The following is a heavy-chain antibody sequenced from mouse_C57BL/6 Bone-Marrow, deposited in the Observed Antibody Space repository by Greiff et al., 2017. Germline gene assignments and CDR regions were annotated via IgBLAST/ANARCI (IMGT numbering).Heavy chain of an antibody. Sequence: EVKLVESGEGLVKPGGSLKLSCAASGFTFSSYAMSWVRQTPEKRLEWVAYISSGGDYIYYADTVKGRFTISRDNARNTLYLQMSSLKSADTAMYYCTREEYSNFHDWGQGTTLTVSS. J-gene: IGHJ2*01. D-gene: IGHD2-5*01. CDR2: ISSGGDYI. CDR1: GFTFSSYA. CDR3: TREEYSNFHD. V-gene: IGHV5-9-1*02.